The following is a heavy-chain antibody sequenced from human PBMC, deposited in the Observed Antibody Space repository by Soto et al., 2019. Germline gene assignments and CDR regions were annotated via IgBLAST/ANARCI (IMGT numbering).Heavy chain of an antibody. D-gene: IGHD1-1*01. CDR3: GKGTANAPRVYDY. V-gene: IGHV3-23*01. CDR1: GFTFSNYD. CDR2: ISGSSDII. J-gene: IGHJ4*02. Sequence: GGSLRLSCAASGFTFSNYDMSWVRQAPGAGPEWVSAISGSSDIIFYADSVKGRFTISRDNSKNTLYLQMNSLKTEDTAVYFCGKGTANAPRVYDYWGQGSLVTVSS.